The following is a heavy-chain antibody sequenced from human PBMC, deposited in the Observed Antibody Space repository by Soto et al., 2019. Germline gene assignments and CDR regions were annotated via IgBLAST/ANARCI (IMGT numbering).Heavy chain of an antibody. CDR3: ARGDSSGYSAYSMDV. V-gene: IGHV1-69*06. CDR2: IIPIFGTA. D-gene: IGHD3-22*01. J-gene: IGHJ6*02. CDR1: GGTFSSYA. Sequence: GASVKVSCKASGGTFSSYAISWVRQAPGQGLEWMGGIIPIFGTANYAQKFQGRVTITADKSTSTAYMELSSLRSEDTAVYYCARGDSSGYSAYSMDVWGQGTTVTVSS.